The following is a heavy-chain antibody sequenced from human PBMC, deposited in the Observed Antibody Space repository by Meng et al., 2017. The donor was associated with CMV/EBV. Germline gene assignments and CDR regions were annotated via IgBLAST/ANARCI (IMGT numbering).Heavy chain of an antibody. J-gene: IGHJ6*02. CDR2: IYYSGST. CDR3: ARGDIVVVPGAHYYYYGMDV. V-gene: IGHV4-59*01. CDR1: GGSISSYY. Sequence: SETLSLTCTVSGGSISSYYWSWIRQPPGKGLEWIGYIYYSGSTNYNPSLKSRVTISADTSKNQFSLKLSSVTAADTAVYYCARGDIVVVPGAHYYYYGMDVWGQGTTVTVSS. D-gene: IGHD2-2*01.